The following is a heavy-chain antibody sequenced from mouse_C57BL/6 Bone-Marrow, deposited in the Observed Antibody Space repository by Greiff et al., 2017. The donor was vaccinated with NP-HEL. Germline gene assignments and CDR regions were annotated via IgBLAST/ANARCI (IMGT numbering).Heavy chain of an antibody. D-gene: IGHD3-1*01. Sequence: VQLQESGAELVRPGTSVKVSCKASGYAFTNYLIEWVKQRPGQGLEWIGVINPGSGGTNYNEKFKGKATLTADKSSSTAYMQLSSLTSEDSAVYFCARSGYPFAYWGQGTLVTVSA. CDR1: GYAFTNYL. CDR3: ARSGYPFAY. CDR2: INPGSGGT. J-gene: IGHJ3*01. V-gene: IGHV1-54*01.